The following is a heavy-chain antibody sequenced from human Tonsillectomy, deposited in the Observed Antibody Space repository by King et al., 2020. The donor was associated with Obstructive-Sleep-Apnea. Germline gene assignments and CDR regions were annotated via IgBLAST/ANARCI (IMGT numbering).Heavy chain of an antibody. V-gene: IGHV4-34*01. D-gene: IGHD6-13*01. CDR1: GGSFSDYY. CDR3: ARGSGAAAVNWLDP. Sequence: VQLQQWGAGLLKPSETLSLTCAVFGGSFSDYYWSWIRQPPGKGLEWIGEINHSGSTNYDPSLKSRVTISVDTSKNQFSLKFSSVTAADTAVYYCARGSGAAAVNWLDPWGQGTLVTVSS. J-gene: IGHJ5*02. CDR2: INHSGST.